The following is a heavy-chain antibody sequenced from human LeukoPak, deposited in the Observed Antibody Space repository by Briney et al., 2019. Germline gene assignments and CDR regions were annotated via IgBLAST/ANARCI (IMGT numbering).Heavy chain of an antibody. D-gene: IGHD3-22*01. CDR2: ISSSSSYI. CDR3: ARDRYYYDSSGYYPIDY. Sequence: GGSLRLSCIASGFTFSTYAMHWVRQAPGKGLEWVSSISSSSSYIYYADSVKGRFTISRDNAKNSLYLQMNSLRAEDTAVYYCARDRYYYDSSGYYPIDYWGQGTLVTVSS. V-gene: IGHV3-21*01. CDR1: GFTFSTYA. J-gene: IGHJ4*02.